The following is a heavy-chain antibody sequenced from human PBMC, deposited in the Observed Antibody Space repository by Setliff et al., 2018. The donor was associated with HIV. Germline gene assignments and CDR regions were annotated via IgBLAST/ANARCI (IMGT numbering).Heavy chain of an antibody. V-gene: IGHV3-20*04. CDR3: ASSGSGSYINWFGP. D-gene: IGHD3-10*01. Sequence: PGGSLRLSCAASGFKFDDYGMSWVRQGPGEGLEWVAGISWSGSGIGYGDSVKGRFTISRDNDKNSVHLQMTSLRAEDTAVYYCASSGSGSYINWFGPWGQGTLVTVSS. CDR1: GFKFDDYG. J-gene: IGHJ5*02. CDR2: ISWSGSGI.